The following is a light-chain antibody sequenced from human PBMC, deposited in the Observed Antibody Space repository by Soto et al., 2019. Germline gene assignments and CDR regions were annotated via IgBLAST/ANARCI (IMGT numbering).Light chain of an antibody. CDR1: QSVRSL. CDR2: DTS. V-gene: IGKV3-11*01. CDR3: QQRSSWPLT. J-gene: IGKJ4*01. Sequence: EIVLTQSPATLSLSPGERATLSCRASQSVRSLLAWYQQKPGQAPSLLIYDTSNRATGIPARFSGSGSVTDFTLTISSLETEDFAVYYCQQRSSWPLTFGGGTKVEI.